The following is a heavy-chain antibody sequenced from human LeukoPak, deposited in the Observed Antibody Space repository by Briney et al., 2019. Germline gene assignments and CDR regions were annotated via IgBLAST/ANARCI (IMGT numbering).Heavy chain of an antibody. Sequence: GGSLRLSCAASGFTFSSYAMSWVRQAPGKGLEWVAVISYDGSNKYYADSVKGRFTISRDNSKNTLYLQMNSLRAEDTAVYYCARDEYSRGYDYVWGSYRLGLDYWGQGTLVTVSS. CDR1: GFTFSSYA. D-gene: IGHD3-16*02. CDR3: ARDEYSRGYDYVWGSYRLGLDY. J-gene: IGHJ4*02. CDR2: ISYDGSNK. V-gene: IGHV3-30-3*01.